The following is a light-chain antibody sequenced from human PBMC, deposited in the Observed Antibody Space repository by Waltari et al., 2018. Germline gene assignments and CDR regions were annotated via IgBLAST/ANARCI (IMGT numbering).Light chain of an antibody. CDR3: QQLNSYPPT. CDR1: QYISSY. J-gene: IGKJ4*01. CDR2: DAS. V-gene: IGKV1-39*01. Sequence: DIQMTQSPSSLSASVGDRVTITCRASQYISSYLNWYRQKPGKAPNLLTYDASSLQSGVPSRFSGSGSGTHFTLTISSLQPEDFATYYCQQLNSYPPTFGGGTKVEIK.